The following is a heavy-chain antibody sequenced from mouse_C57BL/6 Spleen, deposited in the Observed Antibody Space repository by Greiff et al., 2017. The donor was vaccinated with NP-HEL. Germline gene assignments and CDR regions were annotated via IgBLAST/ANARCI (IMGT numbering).Heavy chain of an antibody. CDR3: NYYGSSYVGYFDV. Sequence: VQVVESGAELAKPGASVKLSCKASGYTFTSYWMHWVKQRPGQGLEWIGYINPSSGYTKYNQKFKDKATLTADKSSSTAYMQLSSLTYEDSAVYYCNYYGSSYVGYFDVWGTGTTVTVSS. CDR1: GYTFTSYW. D-gene: IGHD1-1*01. CDR2: INPSSGYT. V-gene: IGHV1-7*01. J-gene: IGHJ1*03.